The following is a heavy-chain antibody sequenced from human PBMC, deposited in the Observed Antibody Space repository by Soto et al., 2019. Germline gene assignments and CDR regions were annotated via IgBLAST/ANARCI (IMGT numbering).Heavy chain of an antibody. V-gene: IGHV3-23*01. J-gene: IGHJ4*02. CDR1: GFTFSSYA. CDR3: AKSRIAAAGTPGH. CDR2: ISGSGGST. D-gene: IGHD6-13*01. Sequence: EVQLLESGGGLVQPGGSLRLSCAASGFTFSSYAMSWVRQAPGKGLEWVSAISGSGGSTYYADSVKGRFTISRDNSKNTLYLQMTSLRSEDTAVYYCAKSRIAAAGTPGHWGQGTLVTVSS.